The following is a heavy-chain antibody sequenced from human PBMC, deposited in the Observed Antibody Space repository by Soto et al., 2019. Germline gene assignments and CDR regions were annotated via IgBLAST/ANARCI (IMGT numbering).Heavy chain of an antibody. V-gene: IGHV3-21*01. CDR3: ARLLYSSGWPLGY. J-gene: IGHJ4*02. D-gene: IGHD6-25*01. CDR1: GFTFSSYS. CDR2: ISSSSSYI. Sequence: PVGFLRLSCAASGFTFSSYSMNWVRQAPGKGLEWVSSISSSSSYIYYADSVKGRFTISRDNAKNSLYLQMNSLRAEDTAVYYCARLLYSSGWPLGYWGQGTLVTVSS.